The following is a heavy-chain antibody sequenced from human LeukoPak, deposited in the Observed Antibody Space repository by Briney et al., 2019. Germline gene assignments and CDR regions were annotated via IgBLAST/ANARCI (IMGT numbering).Heavy chain of an antibody. J-gene: IGHJ4*02. D-gene: IGHD6-19*01. V-gene: IGHV4-4*07. CDR3: AGSAKGTWLIY. CDR1: GGSISSYY. CDR2: IYTSGST. Sequence: SETLSLTCTVSGGSISSYYWSWIRQPVGRGLEWIGRIYTSGSTNYNPSLKSRVTMSVDTSKNQFSLKLSSVTAADTAVYYCAGSAKGTWLIYWGQGTLVTVSS.